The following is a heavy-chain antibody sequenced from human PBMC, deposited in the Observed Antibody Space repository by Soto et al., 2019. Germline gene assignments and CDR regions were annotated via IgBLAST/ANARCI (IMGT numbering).Heavy chain of an antibody. Sequence: PSETLSLTCTVSGGSISSYDWSWIRQPPGKGLEWIGYIYYSGSTNYNPSLKSRVTISVDTSKNQFSLKLSSVTAADTAVYYCARDLSTVTENYFDYWGQGTLVTVS. CDR2: IYYSGST. J-gene: IGHJ4*02. CDR3: ARDLSTVTENYFDY. V-gene: IGHV4-59*01. D-gene: IGHD4-17*01. CDR1: GGSISSYD.